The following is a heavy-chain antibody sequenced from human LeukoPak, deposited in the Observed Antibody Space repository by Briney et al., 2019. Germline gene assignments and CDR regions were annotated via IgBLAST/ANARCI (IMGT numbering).Heavy chain of an antibody. CDR2: IYYSGST. CDR3: ARSLTSRITIFGGVSGNWFDP. V-gene: IGHV4-59*01. CDR1: GGSISSYY. D-gene: IGHD3-3*01. Sequence: NPSETLSLTCTVSGGSISSYYWSWIRQPPGKGLEWIGYIYYSGSTNYNPSLKSRATISVDTSKNQFSLKLSSVTAADTAVYYCARSLTSRITIFGGVSGNWFDPWGQGTLVTVSS. J-gene: IGHJ5*02.